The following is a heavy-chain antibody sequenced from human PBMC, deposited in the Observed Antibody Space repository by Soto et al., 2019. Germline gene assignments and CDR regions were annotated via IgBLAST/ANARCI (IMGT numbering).Heavy chain of an antibody. CDR2: IKQDGSEK. D-gene: IGHD2-8*01. CDR1: GFTFSSYW. CDR3: AREFCTNGVCYFDY. V-gene: IGHV3-7*01. J-gene: IGHJ4*02. Sequence: GESLKISCAASGFTFSSYWMSWVRQAPGKGLEWVANIKQDGSEKYYVDSVKGRFTISGDNAKNSLYLQMNSLRAEDTAVYYCAREFCTNGVCYFDYWGQGTLVTVSS.